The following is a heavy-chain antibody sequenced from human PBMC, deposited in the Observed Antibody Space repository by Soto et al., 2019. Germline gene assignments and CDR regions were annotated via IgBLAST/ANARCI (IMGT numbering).Heavy chain of an antibody. V-gene: IGHV3-23*01. CDR3: ARSLYTATSFDY. CDR2: ISVPGVT. J-gene: IGHJ4*02. Sequence: TGGSLRLSCAASGFTFSNYAMNWVRQAPGKGPEWVSHISVPGVTYYADSVKGRFTISRDNSGNTLFLQMNSLRAEDTAVYYCARSLYTATSFDYWGQGTPVTVSS. CDR1: GFTFSNYA. D-gene: IGHD2-2*02.